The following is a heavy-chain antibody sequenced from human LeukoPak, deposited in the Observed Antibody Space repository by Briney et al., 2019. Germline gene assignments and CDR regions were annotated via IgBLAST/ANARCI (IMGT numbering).Heavy chain of an antibody. D-gene: IGHD1-26*01. CDR2: VNTDESRT. CDR3: ARGASGSYYVDY. Sequence: GGSLRLSCAASGFTFSNYWMHWVRQAPGKGLVWVSRVNTDESRTNYADSVKGRFTISRDNAKNTVYLQMNSLRAEDTAVYYCARGASGSYYVDYWGQGILVTVSS. J-gene: IGHJ4*02. CDR1: GFTFSNYW. V-gene: IGHV3-74*01.